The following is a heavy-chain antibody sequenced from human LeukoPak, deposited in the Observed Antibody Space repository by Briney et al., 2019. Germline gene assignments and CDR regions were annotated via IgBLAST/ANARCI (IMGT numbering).Heavy chain of an antibody. Sequence: GGSLRLSWAASGFTFSSYDMHWVRQAPVKGLEWVAVISYDGSNKYYADSVKGRFTISRDNSKNTLYLQMNSLRAEDTAVYYCAKFYRGAVAADYWGQGTLVTVSS. J-gene: IGHJ4*02. CDR2: ISYDGSNK. CDR1: GFTFSSYD. CDR3: AKFYRGAVAADY. D-gene: IGHD6-19*01. V-gene: IGHV3-30*18.